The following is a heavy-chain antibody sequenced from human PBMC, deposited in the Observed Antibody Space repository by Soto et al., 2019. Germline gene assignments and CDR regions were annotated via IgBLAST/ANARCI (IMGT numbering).Heavy chain of an antibody. J-gene: IGHJ4*02. CDR1: GVSISSHDW. CDR2: RHQSGNT. V-gene: IGHV4-4*02. CDR3: ATRCSSRFC. Sequence: QVQLQESGPGLGKPSGTLSLTCAVSGVSISSHDWWTGVRQPPGKGLEWIGERHQSGNTNYNSSLDSGDTTSVDKSKHQFSRKVTSVAVEDAGVCYCATRCSSRFCWGQGTLVTVSS. D-gene: IGHD6-13*01.